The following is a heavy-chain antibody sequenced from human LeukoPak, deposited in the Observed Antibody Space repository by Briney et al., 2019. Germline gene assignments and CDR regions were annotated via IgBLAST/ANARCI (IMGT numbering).Heavy chain of an antibody. Sequence: SETLSLTCTVSNGSISSDTYYWGWIRQPPGKGLEWIGSIFYSGSTYYNPSLKSPVTISADMSKNYFSLRLSSVTAADTATYYCARHRRYYGSGSYYSDFDSWGQGILVTVSS. CDR2: IFYSGST. D-gene: IGHD3-10*01. CDR1: NGSISSDTYY. V-gene: IGHV4-39*01. J-gene: IGHJ4*02. CDR3: ARHRRYYGSGSYYSDFDS.